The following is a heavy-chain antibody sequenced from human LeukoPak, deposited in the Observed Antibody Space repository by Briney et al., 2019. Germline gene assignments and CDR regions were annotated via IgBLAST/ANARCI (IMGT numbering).Heavy chain of an antibody. D-gene: IGHD3-22*01. CDR3: ARDLGYDSSGYHY. V-gene: IGHV1-2*02. CDR1: GYTFTGYY. CDR2: INPNNGGT. J-gene: IGHJ4*02. Sequence: VASVKVSCKASGYTFTGYYMHWVRQAPGQGLEWRGWINPNNGGTNFAQKFQGRVTMTRDTSISTAYMELSRLRSDDTAVYYCARDLGYDSSGYHYWGQGTLVTVSS.